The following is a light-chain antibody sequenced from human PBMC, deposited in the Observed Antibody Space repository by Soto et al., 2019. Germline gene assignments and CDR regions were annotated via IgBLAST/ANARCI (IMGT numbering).Light chain of an antibody. V-gene: IGKV1-5*03. CDR3: HQYNSYWT. CDR2: KTS. CDR1: QSIGSW. Sequence: TQSPSTLSASVGDRVTITFRASQSIGSWLAWYQQKPGKAPKLLIYKTSILVNGVPSRFSGSGSGTEFTLSISSLQPDDFATYYCHQYNSYWTFGQGTKVDIK. J-gene: IGKJ1*01.